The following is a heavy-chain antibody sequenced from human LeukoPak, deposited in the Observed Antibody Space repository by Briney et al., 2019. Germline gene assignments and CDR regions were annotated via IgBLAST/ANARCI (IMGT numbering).Heavy chain of an antibody. J-gene: IGHJ4*02. CDR2: IYYSGST. D-gene: IGHD6-6*01. CDR3: ARGRDSSSPRRSPLDY. V-gene: IGHV4-39*07. CDR1: GGSISSSSYY. Sequence: SETLSLTCTVSGGSISSSSYYWGWIRQPPGKGLEWIGSIYYSGSTYYNPSLKSRVTISVDTSKNQFSLKLSSVTAADTAVYYCARGRDSSSPRRSPLDYWGQGTLVTVSS.